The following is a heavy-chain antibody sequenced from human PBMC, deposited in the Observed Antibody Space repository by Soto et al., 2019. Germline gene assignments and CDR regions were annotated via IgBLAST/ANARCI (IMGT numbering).Heavy chain of an antibody. CDR3: ATVRGSYPFDY. J-gene: IGHJ4*02. CDR2: FDPEDGET. D-gene: IGHD1-26*01. Sequence: PSVNVSCKVSGYTLTELSMHWGRQAPGKGLEWMGGFDPEDGETIYAQKFQGRVTMTEDTSTDTAYMELSSLRSEDTAVYYCATVRGSYPFDYWGQGTMVTSPQ. CDR1: GYTLTELS. V-gene: IGHV1-24*01.